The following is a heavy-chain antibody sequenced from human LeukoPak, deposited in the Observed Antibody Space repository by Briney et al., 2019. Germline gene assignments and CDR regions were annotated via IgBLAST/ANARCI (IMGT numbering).Heavy chain of an antibody. Sequence: GASVKVSCKASGYTFTGYYMHWVRQAPGQGLEWMGWINPNSGNTNYAQKLQGRVTMTTDTSTSTAYMELRSLRSDDTAVYYCARSYFAFGELWGYYYYGMDVWGQGTTVTVSS. V-gene: IGHV1-18*04. J-gene: IGHJ6*02. CDR3: ARSYFAFGELWGYYYYGMDV. CDR2: INPNSGNT. CDR1: GYTFTGYY. D-gene: IGHD3-10*01.